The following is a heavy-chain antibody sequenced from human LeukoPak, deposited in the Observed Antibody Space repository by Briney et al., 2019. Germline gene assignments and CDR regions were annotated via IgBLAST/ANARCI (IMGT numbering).Heavy chain of an antibody. J-gene: IGHJ4*02. CDR2: IYSGGST. CDR3: AEGKGEGRTDY. Sequence: GGSLRLSCAASGFTVSSNYMSWVRQAPGKGLEWVSVIYSGGSTYYAASVKGRFTISRDNSKNTLYLQMNTLRAEHTAVYYCAEGKGEGRTDYWGQGTLVIVSP. V-gene: IGHV3-66*01. D-gene: IGHD3-16*01. CDR1: GFTVSSNY.